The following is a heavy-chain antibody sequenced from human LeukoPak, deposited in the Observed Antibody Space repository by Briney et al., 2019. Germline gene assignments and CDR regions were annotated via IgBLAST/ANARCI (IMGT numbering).Heavy chain of an antibody. V-gene: IGHV3-30-3*01. J-gene: IGHJ4*02. CDR3: AKDGVSGASWVSMVRGVTQYFDY. D-gene: IGHD3-10*01. Sequence: GGSLRLSCAASGFTFSSYAMHWVRQAPGKGLEWVAVISYDGSNKYYADSVKGRFTISRDNSKNTLYLQMNSLRAEDTAVYYCAKDGVSGASWVSMVRGVTQYFDYWGQGTLVTVSS. CDR1: GFTFSSYA. CDR2: ISYDGSNK.